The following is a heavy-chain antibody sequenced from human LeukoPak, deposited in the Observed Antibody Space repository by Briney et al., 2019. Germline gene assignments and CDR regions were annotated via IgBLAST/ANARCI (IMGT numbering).Heavy chain of an antibody. J-gene: IGHJ4*02. D-gene: IGHD2-15*01. Sequence: SETLSLTCTVSGGSISSYHWSWIRQPPGKGLEWIGYIYYSGSTNYNPSLKSRVTISVDTSKNQFSLKLSSVTAADTAVYYCARVRPPDCSGGSCYPTLDYWGQGTLVTVSS. CDR1: GGSISSYH. CDR3: ARVRPPDCSGGSCYPTLDY. V-gene: IGHV4-59*01. CDR2: IYYSGST.